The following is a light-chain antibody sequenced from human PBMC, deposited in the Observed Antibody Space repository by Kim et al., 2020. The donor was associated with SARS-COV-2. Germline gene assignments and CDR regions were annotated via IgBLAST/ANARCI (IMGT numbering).Light chain of an antibody. CDR1: QSVSSSY. CDR3: QQSQT. J-gene: IGKJ1*01. Sequence: PLSLSPGERATLSCRASQSVSSSYLAWYQQKPGQAPRLLIYGASSRATGIPDRFSGSGSGTDFTLTISRLEPEDFAVYYCQQSQTFGQGTKVDIK. V-gene: IGKV3-20*01. CDR2: GAS.